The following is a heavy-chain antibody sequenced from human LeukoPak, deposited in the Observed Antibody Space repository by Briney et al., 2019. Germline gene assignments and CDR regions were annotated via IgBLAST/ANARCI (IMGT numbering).Heavy chain of an antibody. CDR2: IYYSGST. D-gene: IGHD2-21*02. CDR3: ARQASIVVVTAPGFDY. J-gene: IGHJ4*02. V-gene: IGHV4-39*01. Sequence: SETLSLTCTVSGGSISSSSYYWGWIRQPPGKGLEWIGSIYYSGSTYYNPSLKSRVTIFVDTSKNQFSLKLSSVTAADTAVYYCARQASIVVVTAPGFDYWGQGTLVTVSS. CDR1: GGSISSSSYY.